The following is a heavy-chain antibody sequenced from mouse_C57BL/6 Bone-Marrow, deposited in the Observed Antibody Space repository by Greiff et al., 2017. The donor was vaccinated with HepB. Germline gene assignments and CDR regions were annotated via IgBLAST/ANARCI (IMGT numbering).Heavy chain of an antibody. CDR1: GYTFTSYW. Sequence: QVQLQQPGAELVRPGSSVKLSCKASGYTFTSYWMHWVKQRPIQGLEWIGNIDPSDSETHYNQKFKDKATLTVDKSTSTAYMQLSSLTSDDSAVYYCARRESSGFYAMDYWGQGTSVTVSS. CDR3: ARRESSGFYAMDY. D-gene: IGHD3-2*02. V-gene: IGHV1-52*01. CDR2: IDPSDSET. J-gene: IGHJ4*01.